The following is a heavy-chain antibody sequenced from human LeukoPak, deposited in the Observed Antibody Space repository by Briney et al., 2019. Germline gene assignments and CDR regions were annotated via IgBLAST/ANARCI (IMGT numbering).Heavy chain of an antibody. CDR3: AKRGSYDSSGYYYFDY. V-gene: IGHV3-23*01. CDR2: ISGSGGST. D-gene: IGHD3-22*01. J-gene: IGHJ4*02. Sequence: PGGSLRLSCAASGFTFSSYAMSWVRQAPGKGLEWVSAISGSGGSTYYADSVKGRFTISRDNSKNTLYLQMNSLRAEDTAVYYCAKRGSYDSSGYYYFDYWGQGTLVTVSS. CDR1: GFTFSSYA.